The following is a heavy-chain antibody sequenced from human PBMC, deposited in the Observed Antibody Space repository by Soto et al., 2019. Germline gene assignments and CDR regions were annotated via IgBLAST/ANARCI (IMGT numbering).Heavy chain of an antibody. Sequence: SETLSLTCTVSGGSISSYYWSWIRQPPGKGLEWIGYIYYSGSTNYNPSLKSRVTISVDTSKNQFSLKLSSVTAADTAVYYCARNPKPPTFYSSGYWYFDLWGRGTLVTVSS. V-gene: IGHV4-59*01. CDR3: ARNPKPPTFYSSGYWYFDL. D-gene: IGHD6-19*01. J-gene: IGHJ2*01. CDR1: GGSISSYY. CDR2: IYYSGST.